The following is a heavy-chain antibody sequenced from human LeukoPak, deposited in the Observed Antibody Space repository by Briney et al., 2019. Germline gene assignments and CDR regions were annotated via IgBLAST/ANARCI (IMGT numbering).Heavy chain of an antibody. CDR2: ISYDGSNK. D-gene: IGHD3-16*01. CDR3: AKPAYAGYYYYMDV. Sequence: GRSLRLSCAASGFTFSSYAMHWVRQAPGKGLEWVAVISYDGSNKYYADSVKGRFTISRDNSKNTLYLQMNSLRAEDTAVYYCAKPAYAGYYYYMDVWGKGTTVTVSS. J-gene: IGHJ6*03. CDR1: GFTFSSYA. V-gene: IGHV3-30*04.